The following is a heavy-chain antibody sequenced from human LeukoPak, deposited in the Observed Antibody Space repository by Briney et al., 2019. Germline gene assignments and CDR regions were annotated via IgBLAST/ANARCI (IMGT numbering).Heavy chain of an antibody. CDR1: GGTFSSYA. D-gene: IGHD6-13*01. V-gene: IGHV1-69*04. CDR3: ASLVIAAAGVDY. J-gene: IGHJ4*02. Sequence: SVKVSCKASGGTFSSYAISWVRQAPGQGLEWMGRIIPILGIANYAQKFQGRVTITADKSTSTAYMELSSLRSEDTAVYYCASLVIAAAGVDYWGQGTLVTVSS. CDR2: IIPILGIA.